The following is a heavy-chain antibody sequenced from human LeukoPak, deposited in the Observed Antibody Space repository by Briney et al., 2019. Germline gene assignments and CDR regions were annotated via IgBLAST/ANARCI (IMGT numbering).Heavy chain of an antibody. Sequence: PGGSLRLSCAASGFTVSSNYMSWVREAPGKGLEWVSVIYSGGSTYYADSVKGRFTISRDNSKNTLYLQMNSLRAEDTAVYYCARDLETGTTSRRFDYWGQGTLVTVSS. J-gene: IGHJ4*02. CDR3: ARDLETGTTSRRFDY. D-gene: IGHD1-7*01. CDR2: IYSGGST. CDR1: GFTVSSNY. V-gene: IGHV3-53*01.